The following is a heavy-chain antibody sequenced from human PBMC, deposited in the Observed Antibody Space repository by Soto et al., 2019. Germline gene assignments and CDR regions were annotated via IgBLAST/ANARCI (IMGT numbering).Heavy chain of an antibody. CDR1: GFTFSSYG. V-gene: IGHV3-30*03. CDR3: ARSIEGLLSLDY. J-gene: IGHJ4*02. Sequence: PGGSLRLSCAASGFTFSSYGMHWVRQAPGKGLEWVAVISYDGSNKYYADSVKGRFTISRDNSKNTLYLQMNSLRAEDTAVYYCARSIEGLLSLDYWGQGTLVTVSS. D-gene: IGHD3-16*02. CDR2: ISYDGSNK.